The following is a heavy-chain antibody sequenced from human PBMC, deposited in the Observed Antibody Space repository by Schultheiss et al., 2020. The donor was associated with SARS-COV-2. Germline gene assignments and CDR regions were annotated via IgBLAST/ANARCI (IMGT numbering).Heavy chain of an antibody. Sequence: GGSLRLSCAASGFTVSSNYMSWVRQAPGKGLEWVSRINSDGSSTSYADSVKGRFTISRDNAKNSLYLQMNSLRAEDTAVYYCARVGAGGGSSSPHAFDIWGQGTMVTVSS. J-gene: IGHJ3*02. CDR1: GFTVSSNY. V-gene: IGHV3-74*01. CDR3: ARVGAGGGSSSPHAFDI. CDR2: INSDGSST. D-gene: IGHD2-15*01.